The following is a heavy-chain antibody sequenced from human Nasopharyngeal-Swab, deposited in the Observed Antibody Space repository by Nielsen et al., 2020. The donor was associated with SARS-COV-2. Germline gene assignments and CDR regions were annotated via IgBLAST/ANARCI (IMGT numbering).Heavy chain of an antibody. J-gene: IGHJ5*02. V-gene: IGHV1-3*01. D-gene: IGHD2-2*03. Sequence: WVRQAPGQRLEWMGWINAGNGNTKYSQKFQGRVTITRDTSASTAYMELSSLRSEDTAVYYCASGGGYCSSTSCSNWFDPWGQGTLVTVSS. CDR3: ASGGGYCSSTSCSNWFDP. CDR2: INAGNGNT.